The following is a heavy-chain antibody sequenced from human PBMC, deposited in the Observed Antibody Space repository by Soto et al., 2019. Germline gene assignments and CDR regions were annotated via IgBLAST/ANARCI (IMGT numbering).Heavy chain of an antibody. CDR3: GRNYYDSSGYYALDY. V-gene: IGHV1-69*13. Sequence: SVKVSCKASGGTFSSYAISWVRQAPGQGLEWMGGIIPIFGTANYAQKFQGRVTITADESTSTAYMELSSLRSEDTAVYYCGRNYYDSSGYYALDYWGQGTLVTVSS. J-gene: IGHJ4*02. CDR1: GGTFSSYA. D-gene: IGHD3-22*01. CDR2: IIPIFGTA.